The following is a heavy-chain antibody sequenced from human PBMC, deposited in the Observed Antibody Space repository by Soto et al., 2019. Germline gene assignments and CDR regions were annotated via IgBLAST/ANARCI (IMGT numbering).Heavy chain of an antibody. CDR2: IRSKANSYAT. Sequence: EVQLVESGGGLVQPGGSLKLSCAASGFTFSGSAIHWVRQASGKGLEWVGRIRSKANSYATAYAASVKGRFTISRDDSKNTAYLQMNSLKTEDTAVYYCTNDYGDYGDYGYYFDYWGQGTLVTVSS. V-gene: IGHV3-73*02. CDR1: GFTFSGSA. CDR3: TNDYGDYGDYGYYFDY. D-gene: IGHD4-17*01. J-gene: IGHJ4*02.